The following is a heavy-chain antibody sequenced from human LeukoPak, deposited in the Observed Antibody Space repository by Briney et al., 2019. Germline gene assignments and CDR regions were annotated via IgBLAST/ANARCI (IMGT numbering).Heavy chain of an antibody. V-gene: IGHV3-21*01. CDR2: ISSSSSYI. CDR3: ARDSSSGWVEKGFDY. CDR1: GVTFSSYS. D-gene: IGHD6-19*01. J-gene: IGHJ4*02. Sequence: GGSLRLSCAASGVTFSSYSMNWVRQAPGKGLEWVSSISSSSSYIYYADSVKGRFTISRDNAKNSLYLQMNSLRAEDTAVYYCARDSSSGWVEKGFDYWGQGTLVTVSS.